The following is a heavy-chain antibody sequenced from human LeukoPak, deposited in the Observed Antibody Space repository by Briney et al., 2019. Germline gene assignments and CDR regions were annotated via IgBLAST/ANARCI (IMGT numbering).Heavy chain of an antibody. D-gene: IGHD4-23*01. CDR2: ISGSGGSA. CDR3: AKDTGNSGVPQYFQH. V-gene: IGHV3-23*01. Sequence: GGSLRLSCAASGFTFSSYAMSWVRQAPGKGLEWVSAISGSGGSAYYADSVKGRFTISRDNSKNTLYLQMNSLRAEDTAVYYCAKDTGNSGVPQYFQHWGQGTLVTVSS. CDR1: GFTFSSYA. J-gene: IGHJ1*01.